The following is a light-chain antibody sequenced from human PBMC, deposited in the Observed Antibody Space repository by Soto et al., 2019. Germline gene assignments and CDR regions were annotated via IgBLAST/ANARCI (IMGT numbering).Light chain of an antibody. J-gene: IGKJ1*01. Sequence: EIVMTQSPATLSVSPGERATLSCRASQSVSSNLAWYQQKPGQTPRLLIYGASTRATGIPARFSGSGSGTEFSLTTSSLQSKDFAVYYCQQYNNWPPTFGQGTKVDIK. CDR1: QSVSSN. V-gene: IGKV3-15*01. CDR2: GAS. CDR3: QQYNNWPPT.